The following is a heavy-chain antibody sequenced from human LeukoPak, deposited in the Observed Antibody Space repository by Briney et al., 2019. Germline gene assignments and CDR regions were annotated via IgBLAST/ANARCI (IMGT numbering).Heavy chain of an antibody. CDR3: ARGVKDGTRLLWFGELLYGGGDYFDY. J-gene: IGHJ4*02. Sequence: GGSLRLSCAASGFTFSSYSMNWVRQAPGKGLEWVSSISSSSSYIYYADSVKGRFTISRDNAKNSLYLQMNSLRSEDTAVYYCARGVKDGTRLLWFGELLYGGGDYFDYWGQGTLVTVSS. D-gene: IGHD3-10*01. CDR2: ISSSSSYI. CDR1: GFTFSSYS. V-gene: IGHV3-21*04.